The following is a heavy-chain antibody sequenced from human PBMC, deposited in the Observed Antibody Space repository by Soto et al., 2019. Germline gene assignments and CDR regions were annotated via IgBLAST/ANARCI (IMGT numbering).Heavy chain of an antibody. V-gene: IGHV1-69*02. Sequence: QVQLVQSGDEVKKPGSSVKVSCKASGGTFSSYTISWVRQAPGQGLEWMGRIIPILGIANYAQKFQGRVTITADKSTSTAYMGLSSLRSEDRAVYYCARGWGWRFGELDPGNWFDPWGQGTLVTVSS. CDR1: GGTFSSYT. D-gene: IGHD3-10*01. J-gene: IGHJ5*02. CDR3: ARGWGWRFGELDPGNWFDP. CDR2: IIPILGIA.